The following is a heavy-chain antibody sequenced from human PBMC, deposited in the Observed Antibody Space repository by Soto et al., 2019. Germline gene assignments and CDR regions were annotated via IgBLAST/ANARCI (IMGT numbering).Heavy chain of an antibody. Sequence: EVQLVESGGGLVKPGGSLRLSCAASGFTFTSYTMNWVRQAPGKGLEWVSSISGGSSYIYYADSVRGRFTISRDNAKNSLSLEMNSLRAEDTAVYYCARRVKFFDYWGQGTLVTVSS. CDR3: ARRVKFFDY. J-gene: IGHJ4*02. V-gene: IGHV3-21*01. D-gene: IGHD6-13*01. CDR2: ISGGSSYI. CDR1: GFTFTSYT.